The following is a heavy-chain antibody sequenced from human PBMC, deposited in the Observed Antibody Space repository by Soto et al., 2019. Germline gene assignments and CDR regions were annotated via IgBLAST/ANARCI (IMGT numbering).Heavy chain of an antibody. J-gene: IGHJ3*02. V-gene: IGHV3-23*01. CDR3: APHVSCSGGSCQYDAFAI. D-gene: IGHD2-15*01. Sequence: EVQVLESGGGLVQPGGSLRLSCEGSGFTVSSHAMTWIRQAPGKGPEWVSTVTADGGTYSADSVKGRFAMSRDTSENTLYLQMNSLGAEDTAAYYCAPHVSCSGGSCQYDAFAIRGQGTMVTVSS. CDR1: GFTVSSHA. CDR2: VTADGGT.